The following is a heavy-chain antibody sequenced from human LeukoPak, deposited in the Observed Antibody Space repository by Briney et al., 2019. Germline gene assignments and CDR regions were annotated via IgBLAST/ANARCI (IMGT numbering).Heavy chain of an antibody. J-gene: IGHJ4*02. V-gene: IGHV3-21*01. CDR2: ISSSSSYI. Sequence: GGSLRPSCAASGFTFSSYSMNWVRQAPGKGLEWVSYISSSSSYIYYADSVKGRFTISRDNAKNSLYLQMNSLRAEDTAVYYCASGFLRYYPFWGQGTLVTVSS. CDR3: ASGFLRYYPF. CDR1: GFTFSSYS. D-gene: IGHD3-22*01.